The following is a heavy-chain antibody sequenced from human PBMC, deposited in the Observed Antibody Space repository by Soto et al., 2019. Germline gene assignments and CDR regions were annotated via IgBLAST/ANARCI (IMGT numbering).Heavy chain of an antibody. CDR2: INHSGST. CDR1: GGSFSGYY. Sequence: SETLSLTCAVYGGSFSGYYWSWIRQPPGKGLEWIGEINHSGSTNYNPSLKSRVTISVDTSKNQFSLKLSSVTAADTAVYYCARLVAGTTAGWFDPWGQGTLVTVSS. J-gene: IGHJ5*02. CDR3: ARLVAGTTAGWFDP. V-gene: IGHV4-34*01. D-gene: IGHD6-19*01.